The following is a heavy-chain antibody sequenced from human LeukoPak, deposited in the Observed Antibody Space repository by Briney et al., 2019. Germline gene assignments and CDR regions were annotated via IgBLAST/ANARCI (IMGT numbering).Heavy chain of an antibody. CDR3: TTEPFGEYFDY. J-gene: IGHJ4*02. D-gene: IGHD3-10*01. CDR1: GFTFSNDW. CDR2: IKSKTDGGTT. Sequence: GGSLRLSCAASGFTFSNDWMSWVRQAPGKGLEWVGRIKSKTDGGTTDYAAPVKGRFTVSRDDSKNTLYLQMNSLKTEDTAVYYCTTEPFGEYFDYWGQGTLVTVSS. V-gene: IGHV3-15*01.